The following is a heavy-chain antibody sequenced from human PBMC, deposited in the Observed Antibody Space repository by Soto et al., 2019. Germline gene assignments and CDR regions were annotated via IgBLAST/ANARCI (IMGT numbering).Heavy chain of an antibody. D-gene: IGHD3-10*01. V-gene: IGHV1-18*01. CDR1: GYTFNNYG. J-gene: IGHJ6*02. Sequence: QVQLVQSGPEVKKPGASVKVSCKTSGYTFNNYGISWVRQAPGQGLEWMGWISDYNGNTNYPQKFQGRVTMTTDTSTKTVYMVLTSLRSDDTAVYCCARDGYYGSGSYGMDVWGRGTTVTVSS. CDR2: ISDYNGNT. CDR3: ARDGYYGSGSYGMDV.